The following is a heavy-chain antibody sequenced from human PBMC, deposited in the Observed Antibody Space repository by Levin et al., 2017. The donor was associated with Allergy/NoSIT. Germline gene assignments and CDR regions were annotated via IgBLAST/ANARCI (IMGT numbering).Heavy chain of an antibody. CDR2: INWNSGRI. D-gene: IGHD6-13*01. V-gene: IGHV3-9*01. J-gene: IGHJ4*02. CDR1: GFNFDDYA. CDR3: AKDSTAYSSSQALDY. Sequence: GGSLRLSCAASGFNFDDYAMHWVRRGPGKGLEWVSGINWNSGRIGYADSVKGRFTIARDNAKNSLFLQMNSLRAEDSALYYCAKDSTAYSSSQALDYWGQGTLVTVSS.